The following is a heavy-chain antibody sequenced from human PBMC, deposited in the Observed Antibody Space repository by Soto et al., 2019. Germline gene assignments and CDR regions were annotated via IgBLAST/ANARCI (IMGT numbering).Heavy chain of an antibody. CDR2: IYYSGST. D-gene: IGHD6-13*01. Sequence: TLSLTCTVSGGSISSGGYYWSWIRQHPGKGLEWIGYIYYSGSTYYNPSLKSRVTISVDTSKNQFSLKLSSVTAADTAVYYCASSSSSWYYWFDPWGQGTLVTVSS. J-gene: IGHJ5*02. CDR3: ASSSSSWYYWFDP. V-gene: IGHV4-31*03. CDR1: GGSISSGGYY.